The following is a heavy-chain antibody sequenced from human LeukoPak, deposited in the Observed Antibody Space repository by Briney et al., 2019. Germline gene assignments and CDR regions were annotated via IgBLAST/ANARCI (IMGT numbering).Heavy chain of an antibody. V-gene: IGHV1-69*04. Sequence: ASVKVSCKTSGGTFSTSTITWVRQAPGQGLEWMGRIIPVLNITTYAQRFQGRVTITADTSTSTVYMELSSLRSEETAVYYCARDQGLTAPPPYGLDVWGQGTTVIVSS. D-gene: IGHD5-18*01. CDR2: IIPVLNIT. CDR1: GGTFSTST. J-gene: IGHJ6*02. CDR3: ARDQGLTAPPPYGLDV.